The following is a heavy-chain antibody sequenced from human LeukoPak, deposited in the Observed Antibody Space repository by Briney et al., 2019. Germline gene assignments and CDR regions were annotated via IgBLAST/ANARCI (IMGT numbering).Heavy chain of an antibody. J-gene: IGHJ4*02. V-gene: IGHV3-23*01. CDR1: GFTFSSYA. Sequence: GGSLRLSCAASGFTFSSYAMSWVRQAPGKGLEWVSAISGSGGSTYYADSVKGRFTISRDNSKNTLYLQMNSLRAEDTAVYYCAKDPGNMVRGVIITFDYWAREPWSPSPQ. CDR3: AKDPGNMVRGVIITFDY. CDR2: ISGSGGST. D-gene: IGHD3-10*01.